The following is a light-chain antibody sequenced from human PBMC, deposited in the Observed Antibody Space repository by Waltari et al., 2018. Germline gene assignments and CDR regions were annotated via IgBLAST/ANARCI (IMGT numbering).Light chain of an antibody. J-gene: IGKJ4*01. CDR1: QSVLNSANNENY. CDR3: QQYYSPPLT. V-gene: IGKV4-1*01. Sequence: DIVMTQSPDSLAVSLGEMAAINRKSSQSVLNSANNENYLTWYQKKPGQPPKLLIYWASTRESGVPDRFSGSGSGTDFTLTISSLQAEDVAVYYCQQYYSPPLTFGGGNKVEIK. CDR2: WAS.